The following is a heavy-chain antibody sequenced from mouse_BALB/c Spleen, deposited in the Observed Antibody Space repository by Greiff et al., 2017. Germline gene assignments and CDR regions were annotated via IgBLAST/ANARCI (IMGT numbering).Heavy chain of an antibody. CDR2: IYPGDGDT. CDR3: ARKTRLTTYFDY. CDR1: GYTFTSYW. J-gene: IGHJ2*01. D-gene: IGHD2-12*01. Sequence: QVQLQQSGAELARPGASVKLSCKASGYTFTSYWMQWVKQRPGQGLEWIGAIYPGDGDTRYTQKFKGKATLTVDKSSSTAYMQLSSLTSEDSAVYYCARKTRLTTYFDYWGQGTTLTVSS. V-gene: IGHV1-87*01.